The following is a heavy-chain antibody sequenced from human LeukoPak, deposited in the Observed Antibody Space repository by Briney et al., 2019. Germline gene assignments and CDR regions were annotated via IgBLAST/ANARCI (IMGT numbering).Heavy chain of an antibody. CDR2: INHIGRT. J-gene: IGHJ6*02. CDR1: GGPLTGSS. V-gene: IGHV4-34*01. Sequence: SETLSLTCAEYGGPLTGSSWTWIRHFPGRGLEWIGEINHIGRTNYNAALKSRVVMSIDTSKNQFSLRLTSVTAADTAVYYCARVSVWTVFGILQYKYSGVDVWGQGTTVTVAS. CDR3: ARVSVWTVFGILQYKYSGVDV. D-gene: IGHD3-3*01.